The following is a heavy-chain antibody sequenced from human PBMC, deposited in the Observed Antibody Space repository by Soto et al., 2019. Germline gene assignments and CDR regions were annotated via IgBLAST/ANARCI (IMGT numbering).Heavy chain of an antibody. V-gene: IGHV3-53*02. Sequence: EVQLVETGGGLIQPGGSLRLSCAASGFTVSSNYMSWVRQAPGKGLEWVSVIYSGGSTYYADSVKGRFTISRDNSKNTLYLQMNSLRAEDTAVYYCARGPWPGYYGMDVWGPGTTVTVSS. CDR3: ARGPWPGYYGMDV. CDR2: IYSGGST. J-gene: IGHJ6*02. CDR1: GFTVSSNY.